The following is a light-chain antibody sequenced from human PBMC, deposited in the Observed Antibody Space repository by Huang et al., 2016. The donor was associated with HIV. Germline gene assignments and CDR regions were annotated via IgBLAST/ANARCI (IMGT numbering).Light chain of an antibody. J-gene: IGKJ1*01. Sequence: EIVLTQSPGTLSLSPGERATLSCRASQSVSTYLAWYQQKPGQAPRLLIYDASNRATGIPARFSGSGSGTDLTLTISSLEPEDFAVYYCQHRSRWPPWTFGQGTKVEIK. CDR2: DAS. V-gene: IGKV3-11*01. CDR3: QHRSRWPPWT. CDR1: QSVSTY.